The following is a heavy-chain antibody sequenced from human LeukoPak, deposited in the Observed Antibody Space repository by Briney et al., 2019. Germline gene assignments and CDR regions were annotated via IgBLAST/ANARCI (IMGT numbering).Heavy chain of an antibody. CDR2: IWYDGSNE. CDR1: GFTFSSYG. D-gene: IGHD5-18*01. Sequence: GGSLRLSCAASGFTFSSYGMHWVRQAPGKGLEWVAVIWYDGSNEYYADSVKGRFTISRDNSKNTLYLQMNSLRAEDTAVYYCARGYSYGDAFDIWGQGTMVTVSS. CDR3: ARGYSYGDAFDI. V-gene: IGHV3-33*01. J-gene: IGHJ3*02.